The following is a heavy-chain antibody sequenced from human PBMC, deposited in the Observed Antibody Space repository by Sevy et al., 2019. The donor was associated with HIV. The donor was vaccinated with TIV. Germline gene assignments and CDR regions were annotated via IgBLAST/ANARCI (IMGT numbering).Heavy chain of an antibody. V-gene: IGHV3-7*01. D-gene: IGHD3-10*01. J-gene: IGHJ4*02. Sequence: GGSLRLSCAASGFTFSIYWMSWVRQAPGKGLEWVANIKQDGSEKYYVDSVKGRFTISRDNAKNSLYLQMNSLRAEDTAVYYCARVISGSYYPYYFDYWGQGTLVTVSS. CDR1: GFTFSIYW. CDR3: ARVISGSYYPYYFDY. CDR2: IKQDGSEK.